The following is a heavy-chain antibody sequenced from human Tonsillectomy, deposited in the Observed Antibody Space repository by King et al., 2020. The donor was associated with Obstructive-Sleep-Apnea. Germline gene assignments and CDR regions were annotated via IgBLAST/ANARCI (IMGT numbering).Heavy chain of an antibody. CDR1: GFTFSSYA. Sequence: VQLVESGGGLVQPGGSLRLSCTASGFTFSSYAMSWVRQAPGMGLEWVSAISGSGGSTYYADSVKGRFTISRDNSKNTLYLQMNSLRAEDTAVYYCAKSTGVATRGYDYWGQGTLVTVSS. CDR3: AKSTGVATRGYDY. CDR2: ISGSGGST. J-gene: IGHJ4*02. D-gene: IGHD5-12*01. V-gene: IGHV3-23*04.